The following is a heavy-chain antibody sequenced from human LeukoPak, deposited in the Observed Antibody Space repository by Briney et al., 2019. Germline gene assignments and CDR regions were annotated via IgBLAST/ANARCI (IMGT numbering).Heavy chain of an antibody. CDR3: ASYGSGSLGYYYYYMDV. D-gene: IGHD3-10*01. CDR1: GASISSYY. Sequence: PSETLSLTCTVSGASISSYYWSWIRQPPGKGLEWIGEINHSGSTNYNPSLKSRVTISVDTSKNQFSLKLSSVTAADTAVYYCASYGSGSLGYYYYYMDVWGKGTTVTVSS. V-gene: IGHV4-34*01. J-gene: IGHJ6*03. CDR2: INHSGST.